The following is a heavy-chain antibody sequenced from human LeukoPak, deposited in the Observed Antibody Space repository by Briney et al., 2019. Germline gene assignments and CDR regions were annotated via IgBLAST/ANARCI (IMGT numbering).Heavy chain of an antibody. V-gene: IGHV3-7*03. CDR2: IKQDGSEK. J-gene: IGHJ4*02. Sequence: PGGSLRLSCVASGFTFSSSWMSWVRQAPGKGLEWVANIKQDGSEKSYVESVRGRFTISRDNAKNSLYLQLNSLRAEDTALYYCVRDNPPDYWGQGTLVTVSS. CDR3: VRDNPPDY. CDR1: GFTFSSSW.